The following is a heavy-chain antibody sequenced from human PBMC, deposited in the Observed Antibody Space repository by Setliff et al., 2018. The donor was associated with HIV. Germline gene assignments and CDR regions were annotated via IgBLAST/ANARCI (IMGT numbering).Heavy chain of an antibody. Sequence: GESLKISCAASGFTFSTYSMNWVRQAPGKGLEWVSYISGTSGTMYYADSVKGRFTISRDNAKNSLFLQMNSLTAEDTAVYYCARDPRASYLSYYYYHYLVVWCKGTTVTVSS. V-gene: IGHV3-48*01. CDR3: ARDPRASYLSYYYYHYLVV. CDR2: ISGTSGTM. CDR1: GFTFSTYS. J-gene: IGHJ6*03. D-gene: IGHD3-16*02.